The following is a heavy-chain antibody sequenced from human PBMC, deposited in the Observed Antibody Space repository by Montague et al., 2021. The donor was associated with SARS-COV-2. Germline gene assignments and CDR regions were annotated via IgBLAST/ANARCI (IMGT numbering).Heavy chain of an antibody. CDR3: ARVPDYYDSSGYYFDAFDI. D-gene: IGHD3-22*01. J-gene: IGHJ3*02. CDR2: INHSGSI. CDR1: GGSFSGYY. V-gene: IGHV4-34*01. Sequence: SETLSLTCAVYGGSFSGYYWSWIRQPPGKGLEWIGEINHSGSINYNPSXXSRVTISVDTSKNQFSLKLSSVTAAGTAVYYCARVPDYYDSSGYYFDAFDIWGQGTMVTVSS.